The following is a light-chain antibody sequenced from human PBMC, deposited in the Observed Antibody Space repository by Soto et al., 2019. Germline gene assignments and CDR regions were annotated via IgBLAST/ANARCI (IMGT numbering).Light chain of an antibody. CDR3: QQYGSSGT. CDR2: GAS. V-gene: IGKV3-20*01. Sequence: EIVLTQSPGTLSLSPGERATLSCRASQSVSGHLAWYQQKPGQAPRLIIYGASNRATGIPDRFSGSGSGTDFTLTISRLEPEDFAVYYCQQYGSSGTFGQGTKVDIK. CDR1: QSVSGH. J-gene: IGKJ1*01.